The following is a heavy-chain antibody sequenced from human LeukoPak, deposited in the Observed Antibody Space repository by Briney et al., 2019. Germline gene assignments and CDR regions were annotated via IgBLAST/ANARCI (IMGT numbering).Heavy chain of an antibody. CDR2: ISSSSSHI. CDR3: ARVPTAVVPAAI. CDR1: GFTFSSYS. J-gene: IGHJ4*02. V-gene: IGHV3-21*01. Sequence: GGSLRLSCAASGFTFSSYSMNWVRQAPGKGLEWVSSISSSSSHIYYADSVKGRFTISRDNAKNSLYLQMNSLRAEDTAVYYCARVPTAVVPAAIWGQGTLVTVSS. D-gene: IGHD2-2*02.